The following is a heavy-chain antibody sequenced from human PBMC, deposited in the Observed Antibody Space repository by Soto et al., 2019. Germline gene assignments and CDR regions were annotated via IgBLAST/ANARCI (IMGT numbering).Heavy chain of an antibody. Sequence: GASVKVSCKASGYTFTGYDINWVRQATGQGLEWMGWMNPNSGNTGYAQKFQGRVTMTRNTSISTAYMELSSLRSEDTAVYYCARGKKDIVVVPAAETYYYYYYMDVWGKGTTVTVSS. V-gene: IGHV1-8*01. D-gene: IGHD2-2*01. CDR2: MNPNSGNT. J-gene: IGHJ6*03. CDR3: ARGKKDIVVVPAAETYYYYYYMDV. CDR1: GYTFTGYD.